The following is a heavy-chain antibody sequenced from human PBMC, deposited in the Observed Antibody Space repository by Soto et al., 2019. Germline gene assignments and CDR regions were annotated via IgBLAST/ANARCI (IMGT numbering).Heavy chain of an antibody. CDR2: ISGSGGST. D-gene: IGHD5-18*01. V-gene: IGHV3-23*01. Sequence: GGSLRLSCAASGFTFSSYAMSWVRQAPGKGLEWVSAISGSGGSTYYADSVKGRFTITRDNSKNTLYLQMNSLRAEDTAVYYCAKDLVGYSYGSGRKFGNYYYGMDVWGQGTTVTVSS. CDR1: GFTFSSYA. J-gene: IGHJ6*02. CDR3: AKDLVGYSYGSGRKFGNYYYGMDV.